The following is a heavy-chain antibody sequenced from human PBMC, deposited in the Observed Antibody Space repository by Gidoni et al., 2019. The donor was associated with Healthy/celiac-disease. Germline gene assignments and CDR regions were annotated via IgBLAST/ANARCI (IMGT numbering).Heavy chain of an antibody. CDR2: IYYRGST. Sequence: QLQLQESGPGLVKPSETLSLTCTVSGGSISSSSYYWGWIRHPPGKGLEWIGRIYYRGSTYYHPSLKSRVTISVDTSTNQFSLKLSSVTAADTAVYYCARHRSGPAAPEDWFDPWGQGTLVTVSS. J-gene: IGHJ5*02. CDR1: GGSISSSSYY. CDR3: ARHRSGPAAPEDWFDP. D-gene: IGHD2-2*01. V-gene: IGHV4-39*01.